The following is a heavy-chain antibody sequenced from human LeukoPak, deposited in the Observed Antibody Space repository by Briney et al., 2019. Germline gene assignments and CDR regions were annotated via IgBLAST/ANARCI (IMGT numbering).Heavy chain of an antibody. J-gene: IGHJ4*02. Sequence: SETLSLTCTVSGGSISSNYWSWIRQPPGKGLEWIGYIYNSGSTIYNPSLKSRVTISVDTSKNQFSLKLSSVTAADTAVYYCAGASRVRLDYWGQGTPVTVSS. CDR1: GGSISSNY. CDR3: AGASRVRLDY. D-gene: IGHD4/OR15-4a*01. V-gene: IGHV4-59*01. CDR2: IYNSGST.